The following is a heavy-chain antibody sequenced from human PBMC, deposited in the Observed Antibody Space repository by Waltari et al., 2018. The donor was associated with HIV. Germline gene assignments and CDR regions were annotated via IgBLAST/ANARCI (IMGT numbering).Heavy chain of an antibody. CDR1: GFTFSSYA. CDR3: AKDIYGSGSYSGDS. Sequence: EVQLLESGGGLVQPGGSLRLSCAASGFTFSSYAMSLVRQAPGKGLEWVSAISVSGGSTDYADSVKGRFTISRDNSKNTLYLQMNSLRAEDTAVYYCAKDIYGSGSYSGDSWGQGTLVTVSS. D-gene: IGHD3-10*01. V-gene: IGHV3-23*01. CDR2: ISVSGGST. J-gene: IGHJ4*02.